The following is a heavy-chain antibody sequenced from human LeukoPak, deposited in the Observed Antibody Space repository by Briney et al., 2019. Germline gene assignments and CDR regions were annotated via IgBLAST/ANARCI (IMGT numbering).Heavy chain of an antibody. CDR1: GYTLTELS. CDR3: ATKQTSYDILTGLTHNWFDP. V-gene: IGHV1-24*01. CDR2: FDPEDGET. Sequence: GASVKVSCKVSGYTLTELSMHWVRQAPGKGLEWMGGFDPEDGETIYAQKFQGRVTMTEDTSTDTAYMELSSLRSEDTAVYYCATKQTSYDILTGLTHNWFDPWGQGTLVTVSS. J-gene: IGHJ5*02. D-gene: IGHD3-9*01.